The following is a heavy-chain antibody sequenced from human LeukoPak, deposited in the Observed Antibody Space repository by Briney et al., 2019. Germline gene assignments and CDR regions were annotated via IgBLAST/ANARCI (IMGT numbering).Heavy chain of an antibody. V-gene: IGHV1-69*13. Sequence: ASVKVSCKASGGTFSSYAISWVRQAPGQGLEWMGGIIPIFGTANYAQKFQGRVTITADESTSTAYMELRSLRSEDTAVYYCARKICSSTSCYHYYFDYWGQGTLVTVSS. CDR3: ARKICSSTSCYHYYFDY. CDR1: GGTFSSYA. J-gene: IGHJ4*02. D-gene: IGHD2-2*01. CDR2: IIPIFGTA.